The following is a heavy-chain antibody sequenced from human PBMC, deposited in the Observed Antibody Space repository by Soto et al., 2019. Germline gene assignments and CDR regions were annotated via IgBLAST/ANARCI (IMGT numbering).Heavy chain of an antibody. Sequence: GTLSLTCAVYGESFSGYYWRWIRQPPGKGLEWIGEINHSGSTNYNPSLTSRVTISVDTSKKQFSLKLSSVTAADTAVYYCAGGDGYNTLDYWGQGTLVTVSS. V-gene: IGHV4-34*01. CDR1: GESFSGYY. D-gene: IGHD5-18*01. J-gene: IGHJ4*02. CDR2: INHSGST. CDR3: AGGDGYNTLDY.